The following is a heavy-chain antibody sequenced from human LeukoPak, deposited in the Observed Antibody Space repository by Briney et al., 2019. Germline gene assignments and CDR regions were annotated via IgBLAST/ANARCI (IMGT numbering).Heavy chain of an antibody. CDR1: GGSVSSYY. J-gene: IGHJ6*03. Sequence: SETLSLTCTVSGGSVSSYYWSWIRQPPGKGLEWIGYIYYSGSTNYNPSLKSRVTISVDTSKNQFSLKLSSVTAADTAVYYCARSWLSSGWYMDVRGQGTTVTVSS. CDR2: IYYSGST. V-gene: IGHV4-59*08. CDR3: ARSWLSSGWYMDV. D-gene: IGHD6-19*01.